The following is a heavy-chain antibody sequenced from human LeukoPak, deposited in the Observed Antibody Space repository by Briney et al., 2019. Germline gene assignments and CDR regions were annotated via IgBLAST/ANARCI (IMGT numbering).Heavy chain of an antibody. D-gene: IGHD3-22*01. CDR2: TRNKAKSYTT. V-gene: IGHV3-72*01. CDR3: ARVYYDSSGYYRYFDS. J-gene: IGHJ4*02. Sequence: QSGGSLRLSCAASGFILSDHYMDWVRQAPGKGLEWVGRTRNKAKSYTTDYAASVKGRFTISRDDSKKSLYLQMNSLKIEDTAVYFCARVYYDSSGYYRYFDSWGQGTLVTVSS. CDR1: GFILSDHY.